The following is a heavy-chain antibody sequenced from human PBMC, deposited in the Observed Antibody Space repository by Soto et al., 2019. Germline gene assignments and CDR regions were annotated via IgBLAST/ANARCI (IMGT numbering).Heavy chain of an antibody. D-gene: IGHD2-21*02. V-gene: IGHV4-4*02. CDR1: GGSISSSNW. J-gene: IGHJ6*02. CDR3: ARAPRTKGDHYYYYYGMDV. CDR2: IYHSGST. Sequence: SETLSLTCAVSGGSISSSNWWSWVRQPPGKGLEWIGEIYHSGSTNYNPSLKSRVTISVDKSKNQFSLKLSSVTAADTAVYYCARAPRTKGDHYYYYYGMDVWGQGTTVTVSS.